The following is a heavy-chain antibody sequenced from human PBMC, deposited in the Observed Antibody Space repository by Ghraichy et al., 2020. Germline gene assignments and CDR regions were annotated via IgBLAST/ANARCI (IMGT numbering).Heavy chain of an antibody. Sequence: GESLNISCAASGFTFSRDGMHWVRQAPGKGLEWVTFIRYDGRGNYYADSVKGRFTISRDNSKNTLYLQMNSLRAEDTAVYYCAKAGDTAMVALDHWGQGTLVTVSS. CDR3: AKAGDTAMVALDH. CDR1: GFTFSRDG. CDR2: IRYDGRGN. V-gene: IGHV3-30*02. J-gene: IGHJ4*02. D-gene: IGHD5-18*01.